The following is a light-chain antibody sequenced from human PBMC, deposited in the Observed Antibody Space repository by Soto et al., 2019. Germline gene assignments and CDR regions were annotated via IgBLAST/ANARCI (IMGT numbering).Light chain of an antibody. Sequence: EIVLTQSPATLSLSPEERATLSCRASQSVRNHLVWYQQKPGQAPRLLIYDASNRATGAPARFSGSGSGTDFTLTISSLEPEDFAVYYCQHRANWPITFGGGTKVEIK. CDR3: QHRANWPIT. CDR1: QSVRNH. V-gene: IGKV3-11*01. CDR2: DAS. J-gene: IGKJ4*01.